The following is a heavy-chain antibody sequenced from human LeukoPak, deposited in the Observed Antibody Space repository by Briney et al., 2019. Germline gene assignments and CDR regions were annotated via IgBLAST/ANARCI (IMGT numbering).Heavy chain of an antibody. V-gene: IGHV3-11*04. D-gene: IGHD1-26*01. CDR1: GFTFSDYY. Sequence: PGGSLRLSCAASGFTFSDYYMSWIRQAPGKGLEWVSYISSSGSTINYADSVKGRFTISRDNPRNSLYLQMNSLRAEDTAVYYCARDIGGSYTAIDYWGQGTLVTVSS. CDR2: ISSSGSTI. CDR3: ARDIGGSYTAIDY. J-gene: IGHJ4*02.